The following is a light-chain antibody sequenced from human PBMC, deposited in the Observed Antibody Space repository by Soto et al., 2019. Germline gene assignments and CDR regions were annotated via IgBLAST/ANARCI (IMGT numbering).Light chain of an antibody. CDR2: SND. CDR1: SSTFGSNS. CDR3: AAWDDSLNGYV. J-gene: IGLJ1*01. Sequence: QSVLTQPPSASGTPGQRVTISCSGSSSTFGSNSVNWYQQLPGTAPKLLIYSNDRRPSGVPDRFSGSKSGTSASLAISGLQSEDEADYYCAAWDDSLNGYVFGTGTKVTVL. V-gene: IGLV1-44*01.